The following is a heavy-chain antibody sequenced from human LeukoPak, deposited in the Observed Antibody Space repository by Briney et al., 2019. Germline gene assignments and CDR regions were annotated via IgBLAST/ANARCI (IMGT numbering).Heavy chain of an antibody. D-gene: IGHD6-6*01. Sequence: PGGSLRLSCAASGFTFSSYGMHWVRQAPGKGLEWVAVISYDGSNKYYADSVKGRFTISRDNSKNTLYLQMNSLRAEDTAVYYCAKGQLVGFTFFDYWGQGTLVTVSS. CDR3: AKGQLVGFTFFDY. V-gene: IGHV3-30*18. J-gene: IGHJ4*02. CDR1: GFTFSSYG. CDR2: ISYDGSNK.